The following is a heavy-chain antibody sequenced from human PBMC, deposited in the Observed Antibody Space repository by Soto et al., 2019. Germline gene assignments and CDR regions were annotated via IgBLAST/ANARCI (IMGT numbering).Heavy chain of an antibody. CDR1: GFTFSSYG. CDR3: AKDSGGYSYGPDY. Sequence: PGGSLRLSCAASGFTFSSYGMHWVRQAPGKGLEWVAVISYDGSNKYYADSVKGRFTISRDNSKNTLYLQMNSLRAEDTAVYYCAKDSGGYSYGPDYWGQGTLVTVS. J-gene: IGHJ4*02. CDR2: ISYDGSNK. D-gene: IGHD5-18*01. V-gene: IGHV3-30*18.